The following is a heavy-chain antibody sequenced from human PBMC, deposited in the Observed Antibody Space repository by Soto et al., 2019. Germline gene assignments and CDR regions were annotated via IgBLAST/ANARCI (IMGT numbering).Heavy chain of an antibody. CDR3: ARETYYYDSSGYYRRRGAFDI. V-gene: IGHV3-74*01. D-gene: IGHD3-22*01. CDR1: GFTFSSYW. CDR2: INSDGSST. J-gene: IGHJ3*02. Sequence: PGGSLRLSCAASGFTFSSYWMHWVRQAPGKGLVWASRINSDGSSTSYADSVKGRFTISRDNAKNTLYLQMNSLRAEDTAVYYCARETYYYDSSGYYRRRGAFDIWGQGTLVTVSS.